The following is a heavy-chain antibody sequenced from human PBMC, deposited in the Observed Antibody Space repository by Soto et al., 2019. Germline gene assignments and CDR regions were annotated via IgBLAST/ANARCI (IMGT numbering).Heavy chain of an antibody. Sequence: QVQLVQSGAEVKKPGSSVKVSCKASGGTFSSYAISWVRQAPGQGLEWMGGIIPIFGTANYAQKFQGRVTITADEATSQAYMELSSLRSEDTAVYYCARGGIVVVVAAKYNWFDPWGQGTLVTVSS. J-gene: IGHJ5*02. V-gene: IGHV1-69*01. CDR1: GGTFSSYA. CDR2: IIPIFGTA. D-gene: IGHD2-15*01. CDR3: ARGGIVVVVAAKYNWFDP.